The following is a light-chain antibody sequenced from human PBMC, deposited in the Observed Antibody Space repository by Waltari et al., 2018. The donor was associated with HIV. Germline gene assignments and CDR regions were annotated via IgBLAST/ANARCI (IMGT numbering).Light chain of an antibody. CDR3: RSYTSSSAYV. V-gene: IGLV2-14*03. Sequence: QSALTQPASVSGSPGQSITISCTGTSSDVGGYDYVSWYQQHPGKAPKLVIYDVSNRPSGVSNRFSGSKSGNTASLTIFGLQAEDEADYYCRSYTSSSAYVFGTGTKVTVL. J-gene: IGLJ1*01. CDR1: SSDVGGYDY. CDR2: DVS.